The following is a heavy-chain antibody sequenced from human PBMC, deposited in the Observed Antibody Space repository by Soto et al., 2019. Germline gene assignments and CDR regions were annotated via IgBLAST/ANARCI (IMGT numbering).Heavy chain of an antibody. D-gene: IGHD7-27*01. CDR3: AKDLKLGIYYYYDMDV. CDR1: GFTFSSYA. CDR2: ISGSDGST. V-gene: IGHV3-23*01. J-gene: IGHJ6*03. Sequence: GGSLRLSCAATGFTFSSYAMSWVRQAPGKGLEWVSAISGSDGSTYYADSVKGRFTISSYNSKNTLYLQMNSLRAEDTAVYYCAKDLKLGIYYYYDMDVWGKGTTVTVSS.